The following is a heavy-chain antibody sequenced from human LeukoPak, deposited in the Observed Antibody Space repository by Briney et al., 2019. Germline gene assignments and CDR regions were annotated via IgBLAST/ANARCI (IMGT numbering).Heavy chain of an antibody. CDR2: INPNTGGT. CDR3: AKCYVRWAITGTTDC. D-gene: IGHD1-20*01. Sequence: ASVKVSCKASGYTFTGYYMHWVRQAPGQGLEWMGWINPNTGGTSYAQKFQGRVTMTRDMSTSTVYMELSSLRSDDTAVYYCAKCYVRWAITGTTDCWGQGTLVTVSS. J-gene: IGHJ4*02. V-gene: IGHV1-2*02. CDR1: GYTFTGYY.